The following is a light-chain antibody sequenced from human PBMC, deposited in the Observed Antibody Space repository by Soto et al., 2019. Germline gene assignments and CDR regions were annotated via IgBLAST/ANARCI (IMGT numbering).Light chain of an antibody. CDR1: QSVSGW. CDR2: GAS. J-gene: IGKJ4*01. Sequence: THSPSTLSASVGDTVTVTCRASQSVSGWLAWYQQKPGQAPRLLIYGASSRATGIPDRFSGSGSGTDFTLTISRLEPEDFAVYYCQQRSNWLTFGGGTKVDIK. V-gene: IGKV3D-20*02. CDR3: QQRSNWLT.